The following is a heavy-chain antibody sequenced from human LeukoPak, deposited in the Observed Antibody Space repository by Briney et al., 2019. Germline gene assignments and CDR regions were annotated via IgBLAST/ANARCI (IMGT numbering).Heavy chain of an antibody. J-gene: IGHJ4*02. CDR2: INHSGST. CDR3: ARVPLTGYDY. Sequence: PSETLSLTCAVYGGSFSGYYWSWIRQPPGKGLEWIGEINHSGSTNYNPSLKSRVTISVDTSKNQFSLKLSPVTAADTAVYYCARVPLTGYDYWGQGTLVTVSS. V-gene: IGHV4-34*01. CDR1: GGSFSGYY. D-gene: IGHD3-9*01.